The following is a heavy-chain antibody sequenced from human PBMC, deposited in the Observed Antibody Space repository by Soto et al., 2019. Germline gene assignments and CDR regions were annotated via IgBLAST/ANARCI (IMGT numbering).Heavy chain of an antibody. CDR1: GGSISSYY. J-gene: IGHJ6*02. V-gene: IGHV4-4*07. CDR3: ARGPRGYVYYHGMDV. D-gene: IGHD3-10*01. Sequence: SGTLSITCTVSGGSISSYYVIWIRQSAGKGLEWIGRIDTSGTTNYNPSLKSRVTMSVDASKNHFSLNLSSVTAADTAVYYCARGPRGYVYYHGMDVWGQGTTVTVSS. CDR2: IDTSGTT.